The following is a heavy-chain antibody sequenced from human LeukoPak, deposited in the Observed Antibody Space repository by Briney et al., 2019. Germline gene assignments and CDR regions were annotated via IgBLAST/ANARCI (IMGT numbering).Heavy chain of an antibody. Sequence: SETLSLTCTVSGGSISSYYWSWIRQPPGKGLEWIGYIYYSGSTNYNPSLKSRVTISVDTSKNQFSLKLSSVTAADTAVYYCARGVGATGFDYWGQGTLVTVSS. V-gene: IGHV4-59*12. D-gene: IGHD1-26*01. CDR1: GGSISSYY. J-gene: IGHJ4*02. CDR2: IYYSGST. CDR3: ARGVGATGFDY.